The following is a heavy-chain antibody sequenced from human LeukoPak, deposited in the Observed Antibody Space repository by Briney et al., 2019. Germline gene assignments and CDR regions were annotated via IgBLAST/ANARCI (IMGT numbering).Heavy chain of an antibody. CDR1: GGTFSSHA. J-gene: IGHJ4*02. V-gene: IGHV1-69*04. CDR3: ARSMVRGVNDYFDY. D-gene: IGHD3-10*01. Sequence: GSSVKVSCKASGGTFSSHAISWVRQAPGQGLEWMGRIIPILGIANYAQKFQGRVTITADKSTSTAYMELSSLRSEDTAVYYCARSMVRGVNDYFDYWGQGTLVTVSS. CDR2: IIPILGIA.